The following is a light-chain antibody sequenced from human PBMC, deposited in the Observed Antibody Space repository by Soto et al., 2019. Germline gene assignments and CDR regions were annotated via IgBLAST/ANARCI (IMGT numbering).Light chain of an antibody. Sequence: QSALTHPASMSRSPGQSITISCAGATSEIGTYNYVSWYQQHPGKAPRLIIDDVSNRPSGVSNRFCGPKPGHMASLTISGLQSEGEADYYCTTYTITNTFRFGGETKVTVL. CDR2: DVS. CDR1: TSEIGTYNY. V-gene: IGLV2-14*03. J-gene: IGLJ2*01. CDR3: TTYTITNTFR.